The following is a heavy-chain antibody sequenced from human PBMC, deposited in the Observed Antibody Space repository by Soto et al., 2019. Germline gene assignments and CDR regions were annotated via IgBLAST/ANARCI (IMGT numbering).Heavy chain of an antibody. J-gene: IGHJ6*02. V-gene: IGHV3-30-3*01. Sequence: PGGSLRLSCAAAGFTFSSSAMHWLRQAPGKGLERVAVISYDGSNKYYADSVKGRFTISRDNSKNTLYLQMNSLRAEGTAVYYCARVSGIFGTYYYYGMDVWGQGTTVTVSS. CDR3: ARVSGIFGTYYYYGMDV. D-gene: IGHD3-3*02. CDR2: ISYDGSNK. CDR1: GFTFSSSA.